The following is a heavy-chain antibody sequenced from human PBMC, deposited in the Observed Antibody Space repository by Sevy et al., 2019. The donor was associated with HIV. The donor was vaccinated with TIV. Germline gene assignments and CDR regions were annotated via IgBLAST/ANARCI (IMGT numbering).Heavy chain of an antibody. J-gene: IGHJ6*03. Sequence: GGSLRLSCAASGFTFSDHYMDWVRQAPGKGLEWVGRTRNKANSYTTEYAASVKGRFTISRDDSKNSLYLQMNSLKTEDTAVYYCARGWSADLRNGPYYYMGVWGKGTTVTVSS. CDR1: GFTFSDHY. D-gene: IGHD3-3*01. V-gene: IGHV3-72*01. CDR3: ARGWSADLRNGPYYYMGV. CDR2: TRNKANSYTT.